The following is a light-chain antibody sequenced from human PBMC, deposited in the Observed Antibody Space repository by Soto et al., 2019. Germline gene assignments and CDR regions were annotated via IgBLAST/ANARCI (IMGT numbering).Light chain of an antibody. V-gene: IGLV2-8*01. Sequence: QSALTQPSSASGSPGQSVTISCTGTSSDVGGYNYVSWYQQHPGKAPKLMIYEVSKRPSGVPDRFSGSKSGNTASLTVSGHHAEDEAYYYCSSYADSNNWVFGGGTKLTVL. J-gene: IGLJ2*01. CDR2: EVS. CDR1: SSDVGGYNY. CDR3: SSYADSNNWV.